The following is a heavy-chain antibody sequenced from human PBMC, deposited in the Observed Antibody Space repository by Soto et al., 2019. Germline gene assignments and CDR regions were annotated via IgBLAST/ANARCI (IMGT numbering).Heavy chain of an antibody. CDR2: FSFYGRRDNT. Sequence: EVQLLESGGGLVQPGGSLRLSCVGSGFTFSSYDMTWVRQAPGKGLEWVSSFSFYGRRDNTYYADSVKGRFTISRDNSRNTVYLQMDNLRVEDTAVYYCAKTIYNDNGGPNEHWGKGTLVTVSS. V-gene: IGHV3-23*01. D-gene: IGHD1-1*01. J-gene: IGHJ4*02. CDR1: GFTFSSYD. CDR3: AKTIYNDNGGPNEH.